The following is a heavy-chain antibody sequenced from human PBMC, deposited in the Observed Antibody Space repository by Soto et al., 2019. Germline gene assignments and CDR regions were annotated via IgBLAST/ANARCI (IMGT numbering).Heavy chain of an antibody. CDR3: AREVGFTIFGVVPHRWFAP. CDR2: INHSGST. CDR1: GGSFSGYY. D-gene: IGHD3-3*01. V-gene: IGHV4-34*01. Sequence: PSETLSLTCAVYGGSFSGYYWSWIRQPPGKGLEWIGEINHSGSTNYNPSLKSRVTISVDTSKNQFSLKLSSVTAADTAVYYCAREVGFTIFGVVPHRWFAPWGQGTLVTVSS. J-gene: IGHJ5*02.